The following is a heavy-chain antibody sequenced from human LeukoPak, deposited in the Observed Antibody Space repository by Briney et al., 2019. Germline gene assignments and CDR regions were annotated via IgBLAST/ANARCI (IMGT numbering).Heavy chain of an antibody. CDR3: ARVVVAAAIPYFDY. J-gene: IGHJ4*02. CDR1: GGSFSGYY. D-gene: IGHD2-2*02. Sequence: SETLSLTCAVYGGSFSGYYWSWIRQPPGKGLEWIGEINHSGSTNYNPSLKSRVTISVDTSKNQFSLKLSSVTDADTAVYYCARVVVAAAIPYFDYWGQGTLVTVSS. CDR2: INHSGST. V-gene: IGHV4-34*01.